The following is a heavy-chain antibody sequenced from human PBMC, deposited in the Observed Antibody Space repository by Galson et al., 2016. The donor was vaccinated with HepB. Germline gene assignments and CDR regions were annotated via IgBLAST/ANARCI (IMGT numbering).Heavy chain of an antibody. V-gene: IGHV3-21*01. D-gene: IGHD3-9*01. CDR3: ATSPILRYFDWLRSQGHERFDY. CDR1: GFTFGSYS. J-gene: IGHJ4*02. CDR2: ISSSSSYI. Sequence: LRLSCAASGFTFGSYSMNWVRQAPGKGLEWVSSISSSSSYIYYADSVKGRFTISRDDAKNSLYLQMNSLRAEDTAVYYCATSPILRYFDWLRSQGHERFDYWGQGTLVTVSS.